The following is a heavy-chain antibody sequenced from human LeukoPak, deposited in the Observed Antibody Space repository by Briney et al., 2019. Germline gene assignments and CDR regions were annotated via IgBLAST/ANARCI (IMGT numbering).Heavy chain of an antibody. Sequence: SETLSLTCAVYGGSFSGYYWSWIRQPPGKGLEWIGEINHSVSTNYNPSLKSRVTIPVDTSKNQFSLKLSSVTAAHTAVYYCARNLFRDSKSSGYWGQGTLVTVSS. CDR3: ARNLFRDSKSSGY. D-gene: IGHD2-21*01. V-gene: IGHV4-34*01. J-gene: IGHJ4*02. CDR1: GGSFSGYY. CDR2: INHSVST.